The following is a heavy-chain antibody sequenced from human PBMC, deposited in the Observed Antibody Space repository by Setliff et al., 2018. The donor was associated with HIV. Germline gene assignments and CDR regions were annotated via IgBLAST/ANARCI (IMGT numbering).Heavy chain of an antibody. CDR2: IYHSGST. CDR3: ARSLAGLMNYFDY. D-gene: IGHD6-19*01. CDR1: GYSISSGYY. Sequence: LSLTCAVSGYSISSGYYWGWIRQPPGKGLEWIGSIYHSGSTYYNPSLKSRVTISVDTSKNQISLRLTSVTAADTAVYFCARSLAGLMNYFDYWGQGKLVTVSS. V-gene: IGHV4-38-2*01. J-gene: IGHJ4*02.